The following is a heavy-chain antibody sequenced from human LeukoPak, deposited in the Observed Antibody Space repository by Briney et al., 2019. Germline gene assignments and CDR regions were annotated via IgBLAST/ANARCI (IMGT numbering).Heavy chain of an antibody. Sequence: GGSLRLSCAASGFTFSSYAMSWVRQAPGKGLEWVSAISGSGGSTYYADSVKGRFTISRDNSKNTLYLQMNSLRAEDTAVYYCARDGGGYYGSVNDAFDIWGQGTMVTVSS. V-gene: IGHV3-23*01. CDR3: ARDGGGYYGSVNDAFDI. J-gene: IGHJ3*02. CDR1: GFTFSSYA. CDR2: ISGSGGST. D-gene: IGHD3-10*01.